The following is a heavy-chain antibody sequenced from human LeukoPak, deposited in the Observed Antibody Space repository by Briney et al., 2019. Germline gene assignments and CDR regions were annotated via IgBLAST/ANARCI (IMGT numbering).Heavy chain of an antibody. Sequence: GGSLRLSCAASGFTFSCFGMHWVRQAPGKGLEWVAFLRYDGSDKEYAESVKGRFIISRDNSKNTLYVQMDSLRIEDTGVYFCARDFSYGVKGAFEYWGQGTLVTVSS. J-gene: IGHJ4*02. CDR1: GFTFSCFG. CDR3: ARDFSYGVKGAFEY. V-gene: IGHV3-30*02. CDR2: LRYDGSDK. D-gene: IGHD3-10*01.